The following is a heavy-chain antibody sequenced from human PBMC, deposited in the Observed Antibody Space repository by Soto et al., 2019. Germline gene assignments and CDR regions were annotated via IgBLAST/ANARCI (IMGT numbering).Heavy chain of an antibody. J-gene: IGHJ6*02. Sequence: GGSLRLSCAASVFTFSSHAMHWVRQAPGKGLEWVTIISYDGSNKYYADSVKGRFTISRDNSKNTLYLQMNSLRGEDTAVYYCARDWGSGQFQSVGGMDVWGQGTTVTVSS. CDR2: ISYDGSNK. CDR3: ARDWGSGQFQSVGGMDV. D-gene: IGHD3-16*01. CDR1: VFTFSSHA. V-gene: IGHV3-30-3*01.